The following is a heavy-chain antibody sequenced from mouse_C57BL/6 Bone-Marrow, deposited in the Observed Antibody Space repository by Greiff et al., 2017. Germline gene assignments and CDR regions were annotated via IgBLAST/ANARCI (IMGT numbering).Heavy chain of an antibody. V-gene: IGHV7-3*01. CDR1: GFTFTDYY. D-gene: IGHD1-1*01. Sequence: EVKLMESGGGLVQPGGSLSLSCAASGFTFTDYYMSWVRQPPGKALEWLGFIRNKANGYTTEYSASVKGRFTISRDNSQSILYLQMNALRAEDSATYYCARYHYGSTLDYWGQGTTLTVSS. CDR2: IRNKANGYTT. J-gene: IGHJ2*01. CDR3: ARYHYGSTLDY.